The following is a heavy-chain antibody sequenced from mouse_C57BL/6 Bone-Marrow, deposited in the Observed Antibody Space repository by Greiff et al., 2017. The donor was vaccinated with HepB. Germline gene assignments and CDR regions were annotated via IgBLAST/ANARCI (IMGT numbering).Heavy chain of an antibody. D-gene: IGHD1-1*01. Sequence: QVQLQQPGAELVKPGASVKLSCKASGYTFTSYWMQWVKQRPGQGLEWIGEIDPSDSYTNYNQKFKGKATLTVDTSSSTAYMQHSSLTSEDSAVYYCARAGKFIPTVVCPFAYWGQGTLVTVSA. CDR3: ARAGKFIPTVVCPFAY. J-gene: IGHJ3*01. CDR1: GYTFTSYW. V-gene: IGHV1-50*01. CDR2: IDPSDSYT.